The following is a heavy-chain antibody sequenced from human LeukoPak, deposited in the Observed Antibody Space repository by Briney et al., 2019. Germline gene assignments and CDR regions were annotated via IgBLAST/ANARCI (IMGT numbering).Heavy chain of an antibody. CDR1: GGSFSGYY. V-gene: IGHV4-34*01. D-gene: IGHD5-18*01. Sequence: KTSETLSLTCAVYGGSFSGYYWSWIRQPPGKGLEGIGEINHSGNTNYNASIKSRVTISVDTSKNQFSLKLSSVAAADTAVYYCARGLRGYRPWGQGTLVTVSS. J-gene: IGHJ5*02. CDR3: ARGLRGYRP. CDR2: INHSGNT.